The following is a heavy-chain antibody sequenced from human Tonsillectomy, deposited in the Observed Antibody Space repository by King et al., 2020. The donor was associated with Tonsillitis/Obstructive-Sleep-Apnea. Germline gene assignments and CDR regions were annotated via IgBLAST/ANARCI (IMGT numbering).Heavy chain of an antibody. CDR3: ATKDLGYYDSRGYPRNFHY. CDR1: GYTLSELS. V-gene: IGHV1-24*01. J-gene: IGHJ4*02. D-gene: IGHD3-22*01. Sequence: QLVQSGAEVKKPGASVKVSCKVSGYTLSELSMHWVRQAPGKGLEWMGGFDPEDGETFYAQKFQGRVTMTEDTSTDTAYMELSRLRSEDTAVYYCATKDLGYYDSRGYPRNFHYWGQGTLVTVSS. CDR2: FDPEDGET.